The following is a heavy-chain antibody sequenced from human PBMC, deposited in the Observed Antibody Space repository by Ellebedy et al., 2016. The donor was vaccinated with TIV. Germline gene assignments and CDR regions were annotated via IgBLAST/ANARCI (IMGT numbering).Heavy chain of an antibody. J-gene: IGHJ5*02. CDR3: TNRPRA. CDR1: GLSVSNNY. V-gene: IGHV3-53*01. CDR2: IYSSGGT. Sequence: PGGSLRLSCVASGLSVSNNYMSWVRQAPGKGLEWVSLIYSSGGTHYTDSVKGRFTISRDNSKNTLYLQMNNLRAEDTAVYYCTNRPRAWGQGTLVTVSS.